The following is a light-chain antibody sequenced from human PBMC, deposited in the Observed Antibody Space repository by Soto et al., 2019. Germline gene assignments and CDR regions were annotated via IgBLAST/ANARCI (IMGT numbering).Light chain of an antibody. CDR2: DNN. Sequence: QSVLTHPPSVSSAPGQKVTISCSGSSSNIGNNFVTWYQQLPGTAPKLLIYDNNKRPSGIPDRFSGSQSGTSATLGITGLQTGDEAVYYCGSWDSSLNYVFGTGTKVTVL. CDR1: SSNIGNNF. J-gene: IGLJ1*01. V-gene: IGLV1-51*01. CDR3: GSWDSSLNYV.